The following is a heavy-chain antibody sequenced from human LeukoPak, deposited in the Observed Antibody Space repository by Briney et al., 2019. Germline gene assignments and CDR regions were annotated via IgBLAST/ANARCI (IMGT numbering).Heavy chain of an antibody. D-gene: IGHD2-15*01. V-gene: IGHV4-59*01. CDR2: IYHSGTT. Sequence: PSETLSLTCTVSGGSLTSYYWTWIRQPPGKGLEWIGYIYHSGTTNYNPSLKSRVTISVDTSKNQFSLKLTSVTAADTAVYYCAQKAPYSPGYSQQWGEGTLVTVSS. J-gene: IGHJ1*01. CDR3: AQKAPYSPGYSQQ. CDR1: GGSLTSYY.